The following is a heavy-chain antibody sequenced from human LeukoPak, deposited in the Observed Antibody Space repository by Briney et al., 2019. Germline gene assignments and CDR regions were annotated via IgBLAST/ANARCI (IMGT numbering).Heavy chain of an antibody. CDR3: ARGGVEQWLDLDY. D-gene: IGHD6-19*01. Sequence: EASVKVSCKSSGYTFTSYDINWVRQATRQGHEWMGWMNPNSGNTGYAQKFQGRVTMTRNTSISTAYVELSSLRSEDTAVYYCARGGVEQWLDLDYWGQGTLVTVSS. V-gene: IGHV1-8*01. CDR2: MNPNSGNT. CDR1: GYTFTSYD. J-gene: IGHJ4*02.